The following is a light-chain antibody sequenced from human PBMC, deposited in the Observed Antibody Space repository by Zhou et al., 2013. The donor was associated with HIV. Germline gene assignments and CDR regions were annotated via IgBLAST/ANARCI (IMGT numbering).Light chain of an antibody. J-gene: IGKJ3*01. V-gene: IGKV1-12*01. Sequence: DVQMTQSPSSVSASIGATVTITCRASQGVGRWLAWYQQKPGKAPKLLIYAASSLQSGVPSRFSGSESGTDFSLTISSLQPEDFATYYCQQSSTLISFGPGTKVDVK. CDR1: QGVGRW. CDR3: QQSSTLIS. CDR2: AAS.